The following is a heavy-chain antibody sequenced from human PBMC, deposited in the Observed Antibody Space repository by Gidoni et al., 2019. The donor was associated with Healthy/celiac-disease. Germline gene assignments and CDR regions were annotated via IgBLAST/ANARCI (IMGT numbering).Heavy chain of an antibody. J-gene: IGHJ4*02. CDR1: GFTFDDYA. CDR3: AKGPSGWLNYYFDY. D-gene: IGHD6-19*01. CDR2: ISWNRGSI. Sequence: EVQLVESGGGLVKPGRSLRLSCAASGFTFDDYAMHWVRQAPGKGLEWVSGISWNRGSIGYADSVKGRFTISRDNAKNSLYLQMNSLRAEDTALYYCAKGPSGWLNYYFDYWGQGTLVTVSS. V-gene: IGHV3-9*01.